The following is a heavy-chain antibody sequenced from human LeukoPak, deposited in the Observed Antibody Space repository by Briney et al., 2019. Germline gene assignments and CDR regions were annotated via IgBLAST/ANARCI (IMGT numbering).Heavy chain of an antibody. CDR3: ARDSFSRISVFGVVSDAFDI. Sequence: GGSLRLSCAASGFSFNTAWMNWVRQAPGKGLEWVANIKQDGSEKYYVDSVKGRFTISRDNAKNSLYLQMNSLRAEDTAVYYCARDSFSRISVFGVVSDAFDIWGQGTTVTVSS. D-gene: IGHD3-3*01. CDR1: GFSFNTAW. J-gene: IGHJ3*02. V-gene: IGHV3-7*01. CDR2: IKQDGSEK.